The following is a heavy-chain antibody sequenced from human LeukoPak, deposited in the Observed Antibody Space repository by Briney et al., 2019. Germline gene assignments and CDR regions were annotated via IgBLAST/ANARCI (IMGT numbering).Heavy chain of an antibody. CDR2: IYYSGFT. Sequence: SENLSLTCTVSGGSISTYYWSWIRQPPGKGLEWIGHIYYSGFTDYNPSLKSRVTISVDTSKNQFSLKLRSVTAADTAMYYCARLPRAYTYFDYWGQGTLVTVSS. D-gene: IGHD3-16*01. V-gene: IGHV4-59*08. CDR1: GGSISTYY. CDR3: ARLPRAYTYFDY. J-gene: IGHJ4*02.